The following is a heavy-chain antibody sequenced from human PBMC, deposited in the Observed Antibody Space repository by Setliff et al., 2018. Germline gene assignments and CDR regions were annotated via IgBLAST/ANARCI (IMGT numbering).Heavy chain of an antibody. CDR3: AREKADYSDNRGSLDF. CDR2: IYTSGGI. Sequence: SETLSLTCTVPGGSIRNYFWGWIRQPAGKGLEWIGRIYTSGGIDYNTSLRSRVTISVDTSKDQFSLKLSSVTAADTAVYYCAREKADYSDNRGSLDFWGQGTLVTVSS. J-gene: IGHJ4*02. V-gene: IGHV4-4*07. CDR1: GGSIRNYF. D-gene: IGHD3-22*01.